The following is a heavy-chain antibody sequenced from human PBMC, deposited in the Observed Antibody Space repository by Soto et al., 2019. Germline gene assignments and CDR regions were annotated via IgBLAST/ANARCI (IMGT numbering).Heavy chain of an antibody. V-gene: IGHV1-18*01. CDR3: ARRLYGDYDY. D-gene: IGHD4-17*01. CDR1: GYSFTTSG. CDR2: ISTYNGNT. J-gene: IGHJ4*02. Sequence: QAQLVQSGAEVKEPGASVKVSCKASGYSFTTSGITWVRQAPGQGLEWMGWISTYNGNTNYAQKPQERGTLTTDTSTSNAYMELRSLRSDDTAVYYCARRLYGDYDYWGQGTLVTVSS.